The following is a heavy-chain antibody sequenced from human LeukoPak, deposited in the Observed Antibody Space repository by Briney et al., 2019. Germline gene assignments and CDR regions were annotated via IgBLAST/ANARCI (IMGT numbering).Heavy chain of an antibody. CDR1: GGTFSSYA. CDR3: ARDPIIRGSSAWYFDY. J-gene: IGHJ4*02. D-gene: IGHD3-10*01. CDR2: IIPIFGTA. Sequence: SVKVSCKASGGTFSSYAISWVRQAPGQGLEWMGGIIPIFGTANYAQKFQGRVTITADKSTSTAYMELSSLRSEDTAVYYCARDPIIRGSSAWYFDYWGQGTLVTVSS. V-gene: IGHV1-69*06.